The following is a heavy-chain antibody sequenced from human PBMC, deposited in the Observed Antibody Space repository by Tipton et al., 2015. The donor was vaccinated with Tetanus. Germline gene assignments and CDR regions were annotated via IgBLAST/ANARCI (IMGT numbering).Heavy chain of an antibody. Sequence: TLSLTCTVSGGSVTTNYWSWIRQPPGRGLEWIGEIYDSDSTVYNPPLKSRVAISMDTSKNQFTLKLNSVTAADTAVYYCARVPTNPLAVDRPTDYWGQGTLVTVSS. J-gene: IGHJ4*02. D-gene: IGHD6-19*01. V-gene: IGHV4-59*08. CDR2: IYDSDST. CDR3: ARVPTNPLAVDRPTDY. CDR1: GGSVTTNY.